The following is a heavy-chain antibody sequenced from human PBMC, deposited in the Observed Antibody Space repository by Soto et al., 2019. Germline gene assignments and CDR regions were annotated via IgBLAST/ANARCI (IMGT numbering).Heavy chain of an antibody. CDR3: ARDAVPYNGSWDWFDP. Sequence: DVQLLESGGGLVQPGGSLRLSCAASGFTFSDYAMNWGRQAPGKGLEWVSSIGGTGGDTYYADSVKGRFTVSRDNSKNILYLQMNSLRAEDTAIYYCARDAVPYNGSWDWFDPWGQGTLVIVSS. V-gene: IGHV3-23*01. CDR1: GFTFSDYA. CDR2: IGGTGGDT. D-gene: IGHD1-20*01. J-gene: IGHJ5*02.